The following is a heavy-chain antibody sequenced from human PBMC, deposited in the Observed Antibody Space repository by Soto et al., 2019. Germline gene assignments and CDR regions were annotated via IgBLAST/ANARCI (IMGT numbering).Heavy chain of an antibody. J-gene: IGHJ6*02. V-gene: IGHV5-10-1*01. CDR2: IDPSDSYT. CDR3: ARLGGSKHSVTAKAVDYYYYGMDV. CDR1: GYSFTSYW. Sequence: GESLKISCKGSGYSFTSYWISWVRQMPGKGLEWMGRIDPSDSYTNYSPSFQSHVTISADKSISTAYLRWSSLKASDTAMYYCARLGGSKHSVTAKAVDYYYYGMDVWGQGNTVTVSS. D-gene: IGHD6-19*01.